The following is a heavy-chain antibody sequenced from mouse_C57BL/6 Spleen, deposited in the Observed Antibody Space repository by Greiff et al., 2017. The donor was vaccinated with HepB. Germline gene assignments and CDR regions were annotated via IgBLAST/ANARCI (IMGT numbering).Heavy chain of an antibody. CDR3: ARDRGGAAYFDV. J-gene: IGHJ1*03. V-gene: IGHV5-16*01. CDR1: GFTFSDYY. D-gene: IGHD3-3*01. CDR2: INYDGSST. Sequence: EVQVVESEGGLVQPGRSMKLSCTASGFTFSDYYMAWVRQVPEKGLEWVANINYDGSSTYYLDSLKSRFIISRDNAKNILYLQMSSLKSEDTATYYCARDRGGAAYFDVWGTGTTVTVSS.